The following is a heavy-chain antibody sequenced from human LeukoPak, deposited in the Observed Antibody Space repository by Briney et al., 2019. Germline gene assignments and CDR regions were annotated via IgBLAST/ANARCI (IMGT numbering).Heavy chain of an antibody. CDR1: GFTVSSNY. V-gene: IGHV3-53*01. CDR3: ARESIYDSSGYYYGLGAFDI. D-gene: IGHD3-22*01. Sequence: PGGSLRLSCAASGFTVSSNYMSWVRQAPGKGLEWVSVIYSGGSTYYADSVKGRFTISRDNSKNTLYLQMNSLRAEDTAVYYCARESIYDSSGYYYGLGAFDIWGQGTMVTVSS. CDR2: IYSGGST. J-gene: IGHJ3*02.